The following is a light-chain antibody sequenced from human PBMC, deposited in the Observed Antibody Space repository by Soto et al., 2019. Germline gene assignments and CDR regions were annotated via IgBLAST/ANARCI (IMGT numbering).Light chain of an antibody. CDR1: SSNIGAGYD. V-gene: IGLV1-40*01. CDR2: GNS. CDR3: QSYDSSLNGRV. J-gene: IGLJ1*01. Sequence: QSVLTQPPSVSGAPGQRVTISCTGSSSNIGAGYDVHWYQQLPGTAPKLLIYGNSNRPSGVPDRFSGSKSGTSASLAITGFQAEDEADSYCQSYDSSLNGRVFGTGTKLTVL.